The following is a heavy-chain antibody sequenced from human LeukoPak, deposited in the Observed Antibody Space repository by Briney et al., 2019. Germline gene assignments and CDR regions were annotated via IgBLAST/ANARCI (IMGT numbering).Heavy chain of an antibody. CDR2: VYGSGYT. CDR1: GASISGWY. CDR3: ARETSLAGFASGLGFNY. Sequence: SGTLSLTCTVSGASISGWYWSWIRQPPGEGLEWIGYVYGSGYTNYNPPLKSRVTMSIDTSKNHFSLKLTSVTAADTATYYCARETSLAGFASGLGFNYWGQGILVTVSS. D-gene: IGHD6-19*01. V-gene: IGHV4-59*01. J-gene: IGHJ4*02.